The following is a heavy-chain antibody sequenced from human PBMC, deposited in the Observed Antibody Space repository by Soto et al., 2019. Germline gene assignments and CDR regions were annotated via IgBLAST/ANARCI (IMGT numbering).Heavy chain of an antibody. CDR1: GFTFSSYA. J-gene: IGHJ4*02. CDR3: AKSHKAKDIVVVPAAWRNCFDY. Sequence: LGGSLRLSCAASGFTFSSYAMSWVRQAPGKGLEWVSAISGSGGSTYYADSVKGRFTISRDNSKNTLYLQMNSLRAEDTAVYYCAKSHKAKDIVVVPAAWRNCFDYWGQGTLVTVSS. D-gene: IGHD2-2*01. CDR2: ISGSGGST. V-gene: IGHV3-23*01.